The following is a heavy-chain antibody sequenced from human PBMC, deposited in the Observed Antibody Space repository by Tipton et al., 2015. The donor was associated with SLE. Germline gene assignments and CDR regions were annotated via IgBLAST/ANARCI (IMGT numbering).Heavy chain of an antibody. CDR3: ARGRDNGSGSPQGY. D-gene: IGHD3-10*01. CDR1: GGSVSSGSYY. J-gene: IGHJ4*02. CDR2: IYYSGST. V-gene: IGHV4-61*01. Sequence: TLSLTCTVSGGSVSSGSYYWSWIRQPPGKGLEWIGYIYYSGSTNYNPSLKSRVTISVDTSKNQFSLKLSSVTAADTAVYYCARGRDNGSGSPQGYWGQGTLVTVSS.